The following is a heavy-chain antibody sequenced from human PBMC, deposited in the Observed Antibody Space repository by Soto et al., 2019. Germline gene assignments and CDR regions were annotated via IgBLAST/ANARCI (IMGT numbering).Heavy chain of an antibody. CDR3: ARERGNGKAAAGYYYYGMDV. CDR2: INPSGGST. Sequence: ASVKVSGKASGYTFTSYYMHWVRQAPGQGLEWMGIINPSGGSTSYAQKFQGRVTMTRDTSTSTVYMELSSLRSEDTAVYYCARERGNGKAAAGYYYYGMDVWGQGTTVTVSS. V-gene: IGHV1-46*01. D-gene: IGHD6-13*01. CDR1: GYTFTSYY. J-gene: IGHJ6*02.